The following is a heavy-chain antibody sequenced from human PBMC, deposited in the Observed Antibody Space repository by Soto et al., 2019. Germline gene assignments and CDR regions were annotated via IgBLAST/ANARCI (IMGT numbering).Heavy chain of an antibody. D-gene: IGHD2-2*01. Sequence: GASVKVSCKGSGYTFTSYGINWVRQAPGQGLEWMGWISVYTGNTNYAQNLQGRVTMTTDTSTSTAYMELGSLRSDDTAVYYCARGDFYCSSTNCLYYFDHWGQGTLVTVSS. V-gene: IGHV1-18*01. CDR1: GYTFTSYG. CDR3: ARGDFYCSSTNCLYYFDH. J-gene: IGHJ4*02. CDR2: ISVYTGNT.